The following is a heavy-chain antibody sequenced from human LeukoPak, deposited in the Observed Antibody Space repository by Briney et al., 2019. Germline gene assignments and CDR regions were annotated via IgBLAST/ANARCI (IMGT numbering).Heavy chain of an antibody. Sequence: GGSLRLSCAASGFTFSAYGMHWVRQAPGKGLEWVALISYDGSHKYYADSVKGRFTISRDNSKNTLYLQMNSLRAEDTAVYYCARDPLRQQPEYFQHWGQGTLVTVSS. CDR3: ARDPLRQQPEYFQH. V-gene: IGHV3-30*03. CDR1: GFTFSAYG. J-gene: IGHJ1*01. D-gene: IGHD6-13*01. CDR2: ISYDGSHK.